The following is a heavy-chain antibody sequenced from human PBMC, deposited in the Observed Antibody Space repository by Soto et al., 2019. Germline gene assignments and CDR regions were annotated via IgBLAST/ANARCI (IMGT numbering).Heavy chain of an antibody. V-gene: IGHV1-3*01. CDR2: INGGNGNI. CDR1: GYTFTSYA. Sequence: EASVKVSCKASGYTFTSYAMHWVRQAPGQRFEWMGWINGGNGNIKYSENFQGRVTITRDTSASTAYMELSSLRSEDTAVYHCARGGYFDWPYGMDVWGQGTTVTVSS. J-gene: IGHJ6*02. CDR3: ARGGYFDWPYGMDV. D-gene: IGHD3-9*01.